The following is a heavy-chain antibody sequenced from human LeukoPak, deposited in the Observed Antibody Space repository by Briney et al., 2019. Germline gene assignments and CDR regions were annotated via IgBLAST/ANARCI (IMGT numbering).Heavy chain of an antibody. CDR2: INPNSGGT. Sequence: ASVKVSCKASGYTFTGYYMHWVRQAPGQGLEWMGWINPNSGGTNYAQKFQGRVTMTRDTSISTAYMELSRLRSDDTAVYYCARVKTIFGVVRGPFDIWGQGTMVTVSS. D-gene: IGHD3-3*01. CDR3: ARVKTIFGVVRGPFDI. V-gene: IGHV1-2*02. CDR1: GYTFTGYY. J-gene: IGHJ3*02.